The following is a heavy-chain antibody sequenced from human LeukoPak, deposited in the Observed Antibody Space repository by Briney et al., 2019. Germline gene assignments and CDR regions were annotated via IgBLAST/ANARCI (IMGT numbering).Heavy chain of an antibody. D-gene: IGHD5-18*01. Sequence: GGSPRLSCTASGFRFSAYAMQWVRQAPGKGLEWVAVISIDGNTQYYADSVRGRFSISRDNSENTLYLEMSSLRGEDTGIFYCAREEYKYGLGALDVWGQGTTVTVSS. CDR3: AREEYKYGLGALDV. V-gene: IGHV3-30-3*01. CDR2: ISIDGNTQ. CDR1: GFRFSAYA. J-gene: IGHJ6*02.